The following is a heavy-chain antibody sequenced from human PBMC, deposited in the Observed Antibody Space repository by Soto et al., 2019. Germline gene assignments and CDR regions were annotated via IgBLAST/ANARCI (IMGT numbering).Heavy chain of an antibody. J-gene: IGHJ5*02. CDR2: IIPIFGTA. Sequence: SVKVSCKASGGTFSSYAISWVRQAPGQGLEWMGGIIPIFGTANYAQKFQGRVTITADESTSTAYMELSSLRSEDTAVYYCARSLDPATYNWFDPWGQGTLVTVSS. V-gene: IGHV1-69*13. CDR1: GGTFSSYA. D-gene: IGHD1-1*01. CDR3: ARSLDPATYNWFDP.